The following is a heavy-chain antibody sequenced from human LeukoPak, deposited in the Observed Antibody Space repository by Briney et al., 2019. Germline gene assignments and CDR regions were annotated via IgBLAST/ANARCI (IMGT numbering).Heavy chain of an antibody. V-gene: IGHV1-46*01. Sequence: GASVKVSCKASGYTFTSYYMHWVRQAPGQGLEWMGIISPSGGSTSYAQKFQGRVTMTRDMSTSTVYMELSSLRSEDTAVYYCARGGEDYYDSSGYFLTLDYWGQGTLVTVSS. D-gene: IGHD3-22*01. CDR1: GYTFTSYY. CDR3: ARGGEDYYDSSGYFLTLDY. J-gene: IGHJ4*02. CDR2: ISPSGGST.